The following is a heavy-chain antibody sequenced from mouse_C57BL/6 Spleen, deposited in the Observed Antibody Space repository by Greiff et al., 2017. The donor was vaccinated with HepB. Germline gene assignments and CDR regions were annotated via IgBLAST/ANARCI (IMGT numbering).Heavy chain of an antibody. CDR2: ISSGGDYI. CDR1: GFTFSSYA. CDR3: TRDGPIYDGYYYYAMDY. V-gene: IGHV5-9-1*02. Sequence: DVQLVESGEGLVKPGGSLKLSCAASGFTFSSYAMSWVRQTPEKRLEWVAYISSGGDYIYYADTVKGRFTISRDNARNTLYLQMSSLKSEDTAMYYCTRDGPIYDGYYYYAMDYWGQGTSVTVSS. D-gene: IGHD2-3*01. J-gene: IGHJ4*01.